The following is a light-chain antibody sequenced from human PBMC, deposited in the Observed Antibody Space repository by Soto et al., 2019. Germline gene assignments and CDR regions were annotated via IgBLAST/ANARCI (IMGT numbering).Light chain of an antibody. J-gene: IGLJ1*01. CDR3: SSYTINSLYV. V-gene: IGLV2-14*01. CDR2: EVS. Sequence: QSVLTQPASVSGSPGQSITISCTGTSSDVGGYNYVSWYQQHPGKAPKLMIYEVSNRPSGVSNRFSGSKSGNTASLTISGLQAEDAADYYCSSYTINSLYVFGTGTKVTVL. CDR1: SSDVGGYNY.